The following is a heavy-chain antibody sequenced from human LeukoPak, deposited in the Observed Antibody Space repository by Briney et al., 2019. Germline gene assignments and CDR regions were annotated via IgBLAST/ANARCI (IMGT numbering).Heavy chain of an antibody. V-gene: IGHV1-46*01. Sequence: ASVKVSCKASGYTFTNYYMHWVRQAPGQGLEWMGIINPSGGSTSYAQKFQGSVTMTRDTSTSTVYMELSSLRSEDTAVYYCARDRPDYDILTGYQDYWGQGTLVTVSS. J-gene: IGHJ4*02. D-gene: IGHD3-9*01. CDR3: ARDRPDYDILTGYQDY. CDR1: GYTFTNYY. CDR2: INPSGGST.